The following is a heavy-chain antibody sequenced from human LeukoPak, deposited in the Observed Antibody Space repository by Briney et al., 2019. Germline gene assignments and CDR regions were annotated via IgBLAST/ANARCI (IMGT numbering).Heavy chain of an antibody. D-gene: IGHD3-16*02. CDR3: ARDRVSEDAFDI. CDR2: INPSGGST. J-gene: IGHJ3*02. Sequence: ASVKVSCKASGYTFTNYYMHWVRQAPGQGLEWMGLINPSGGSTSYAQKFQGRVTMTRDMSTGTVYMELSSLRSEDTAVYYCARDRVSEDAFDIWGQGTMVTVSS. V-gene: IGHV1-46*01. CDR1: GYTFTNYY.